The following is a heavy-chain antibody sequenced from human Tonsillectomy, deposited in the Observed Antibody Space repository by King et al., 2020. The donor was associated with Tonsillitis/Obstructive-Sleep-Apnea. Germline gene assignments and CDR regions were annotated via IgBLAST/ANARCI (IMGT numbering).Heavy chain of an antibody. V-gene: IGHV2-5*02. Sequence: ITLQESGPTLVKPTQTLTLTCTFSGFSLSTSGVGVGWIRQPPGQALEWLALIYWDDDKRYSPSLNSSLTITKDTSKNQVDLTMTNMDPVDTATYYCARLQSGATDFWSETSPWFDPWGRGTLVTVSS. D-gene: IGHD3-3*01. CDR2: IYWDDDK. CDR3: ARLQSGATDFWSETSPWFDP. J-gene: IGHJ5*02. CDR1: GFSLSTSGVG.